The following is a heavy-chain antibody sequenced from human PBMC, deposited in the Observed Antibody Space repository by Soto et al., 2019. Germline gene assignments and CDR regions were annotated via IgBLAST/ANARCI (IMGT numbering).Heavy chain of an antibody. CDR3: ATSVGVVPAAENNWFDP. CDR1: GFTFSSYA. Sequence: EVQLLESGGGLVQPGGSLRLSCAASGFTFSSYAMSWVRQAPGKGLEWVSSISSSSSYIYYADSVKGRFTISRDNAKNSLYLQMNSLRAEDTAVYYCATSVGVVPAAENNWFDPWGQGTLVTVSS. V-gene: IGHV3-21*01. CDR2: ISSSSSYI. J-gene: IGHJ5*02. D-gene: IGHD2-2*01.